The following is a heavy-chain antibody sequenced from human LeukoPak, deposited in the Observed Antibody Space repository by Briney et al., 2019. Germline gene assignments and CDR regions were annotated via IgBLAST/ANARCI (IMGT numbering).Heavy chain of an antibody. V-gene: IGHV4-59*01. CDR3: AGSVGGFDY. D-gene: IGHD3-16*01. CDR1: GGSTSSYY. Sequence: SETLSLTCTVSGGSTSSYYWSWIRQPPGKGLEWIGYIYYSGSTNYNPSLKSRVTISVDTSKNQFSLKLSSVTAADTAVYYCAGSVGGFDYWGQGTLVTVSS. CDR2: IYYSGST. J-gene: IGHJ4*02.